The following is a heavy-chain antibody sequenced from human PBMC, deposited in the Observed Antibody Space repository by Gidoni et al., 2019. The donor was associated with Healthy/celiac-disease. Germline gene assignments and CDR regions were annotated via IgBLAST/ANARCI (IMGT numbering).Heavy chain of an antibody. Sequence: QVQLVQSGAEVKKPGASVKVSCTVSGYTLTELSMHWVRQAPGKGLEWMGGFEPEDGETIYAQKFQGRVTMTEDTSTDTAYMELSSLRSEDTAVYYCATSVRFLEWLLNYFDYWGQGTLVTVSS. V-gene: IGHV1-24*01. CDR1: GYTLTELS. CDR3: ATSVRFLEWLLNYFDY. CDR2: FEPEDGET. D-gene: IGHD3-3*01. J-gene: IGHJ4*02.